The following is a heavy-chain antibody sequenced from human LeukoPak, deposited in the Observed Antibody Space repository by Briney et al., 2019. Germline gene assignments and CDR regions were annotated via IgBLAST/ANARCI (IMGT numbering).Heavy chain of an antibody. D-gene: IGHD6-19*01. CDR1: GGSSSVYY. CDR2: INHSGST. V-gene: IGHV4-34*01. CDR3: ARGGGSGWYVDY. Sequence: SETLSLTCAVYGGSSSVYYWSWIRQPPGKGLQWIAEINHSGSTNYNPSLKSRVTISVDTSKNQFSLKLNSVTAADTAVYYCARGGGSGWYVDYWGQGTLVTVSS. J-gene: IGHJ4*02.